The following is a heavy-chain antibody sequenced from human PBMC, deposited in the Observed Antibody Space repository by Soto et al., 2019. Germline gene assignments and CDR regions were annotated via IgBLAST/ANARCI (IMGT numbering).Heavy chain of an antibody. CDR2: ISSSSSYI. CDR3: ARAGSSTSCYYN. D-gene: IGHD2-2*01. CDR1: GFTFSSYS. J-gene: IGHJ4*02. Sequence: EVQLVESGGGLVKPGGSLRLSCAASGFTFSSYSMNWVRQAPGKGLEWVSSISSSSSYIYYADSVKGRFTTSRDNAKNSLYLQMNSLRAEDTAVYYCARAGSSTSCYYNWGQGTLVTVSS. V-gene: IGHV3-21*01.